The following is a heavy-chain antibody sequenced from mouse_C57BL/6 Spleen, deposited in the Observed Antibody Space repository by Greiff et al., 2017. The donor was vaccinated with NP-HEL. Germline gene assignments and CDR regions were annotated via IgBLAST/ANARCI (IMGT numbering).Heavy chain of an antibody. CDR3: TRGIITTVVATWGDAMDY. Sequence: VQLQQSGAELVRPGASVTLSCKASGYTFTDYEMHWVKQTPVHGLEWIGAIDPETGGPAYNQKFKGKAILTADKSSSTAYMELRSLTSEDSAVYYCTRGIITTVVATWGDAMDYWGQGTSVTVSS. CDR2: IDPETGGP. V-gene: IGHV1-15*01. J-gene: IGHJ4*01. CDR1: GYTFTDYE. D-gene: IGHD1-1*01.